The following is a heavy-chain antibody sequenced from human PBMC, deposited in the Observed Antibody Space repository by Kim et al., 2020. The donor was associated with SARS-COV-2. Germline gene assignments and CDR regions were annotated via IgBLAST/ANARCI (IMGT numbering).Heavy chain of an antibody. CDR3: ARCRNSAYDFDC. CDR2: IYYSGSN. Sequence: SETLSLTCTVSGGSISSGGYYWSWIRQHPGKGLEWIGYIYYSGSNYYNPSLKSRVTMSVDTSKNQFSLKLSSVTAADTAVYYCARCRNSAYDFDCWGQGTLVTVSS. V-gene: IGHV4-31*03. D-gene: IGHD5-12*01. J-gene: IGHJ4*02. CDR1: GGSISSGGYY.